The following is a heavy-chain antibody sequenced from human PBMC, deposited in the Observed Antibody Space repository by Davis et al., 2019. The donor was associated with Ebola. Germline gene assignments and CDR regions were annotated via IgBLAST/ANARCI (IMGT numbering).Heavy chain of an antibody. V-gene: IGHV3-74*01. CDR1: GFTFSSHW. CDR3: ARDRIQEVIIYYYFPMDV. D-gene: IGHD3-10*01. Sequence: HTSGTLTLTCAASGFTFSSHWMHWVLHVPGKGLELVARFNSDGSDIRYADSVTGRFTISRDNTENTLSMQMNSLGAEDTGVFYCARDRIQEVIIYYYFPMDVWGKGTTVTVSS. J-gene: IGHJ6*04. CDR2: FNSDGSDI.